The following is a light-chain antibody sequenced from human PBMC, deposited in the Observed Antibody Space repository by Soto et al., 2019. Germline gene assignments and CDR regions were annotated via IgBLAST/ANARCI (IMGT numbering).Light chain of an antibody. CDR3: HQYYSTPYT. Sequence: DIVMTQSPDSLAVSLGERATINCKSSQNILSYSNNNNYLAWFQQKPGQPPELLIYWASTRESGVPDRFSGSGSGTDFTLTISSLQAEDVAVYYCHQYYSTPYTFGQGTKLEIK. CDR2: WAS. CDR1: QNILSYSNNNNY. V-gene: IGKV4-1*01. J-gene: IGKJ2*01.